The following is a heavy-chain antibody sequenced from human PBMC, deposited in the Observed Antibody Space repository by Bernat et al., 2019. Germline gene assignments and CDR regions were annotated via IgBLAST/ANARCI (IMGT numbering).Heavy chain of an antibody. CDR3: ARQRSGSYYMDAFDI. CDR2: VSNSEST. Sequence: QLQLQESGPGLVKPSKTLSLTCTVSGDSISSSTYYWGWIRQPPGKGLEWIGSVSNSESTYYNPSLKSRVTISVDTSKNQFSLKLNSVTAADTAVFYCARQRSGSYYMDAFDIWGQGTMVTVSS. V-gene: IGHV4-39*01. CDR1: GDSISSSTYY. J-gene: IGHJ3*02. D-gene: IGHD3-10*01.